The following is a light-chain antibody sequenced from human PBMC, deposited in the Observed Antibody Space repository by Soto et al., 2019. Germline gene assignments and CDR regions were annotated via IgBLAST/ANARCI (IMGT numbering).Light chain of an antibody. CDR1: QRISVL. Sequence: DIQVTQSPSTLSASLGDTVAISCRASQRISVLLAWYQQKPGKAPKLLIYDASSLATGVPSRFSGSGSGTEFILTISSLQPEDFATYYCHQYISFFGPGTRLEIK. V-gene: IGKV1-5*01. CDR3: HQYISF. CDR2: DAS. J-gene: IGKJ2*01.